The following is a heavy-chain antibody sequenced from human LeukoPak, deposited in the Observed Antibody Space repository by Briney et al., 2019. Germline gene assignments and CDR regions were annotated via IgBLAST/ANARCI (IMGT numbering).Heavy chain of an antibody. V-gene: IGHV3-48*04. CDR3: ARERGYSGYDYFIDSPSDY. D-gene: IGHD5-12*01. CDR1: GFIFDTYG. Sequence: SGGSLRLSCAASGFIFDTYGMHWVRQAPGKGLEWVSYISSSGSTIYNADSVKGRFTISRDNAKNSLYLQMNSLRAEDTAVYYCARERGYSGYDYFIDSPSDYWGQGTLVTVSS. CDR2: ISSSGSTI. J-gene: IGHJ4*02.